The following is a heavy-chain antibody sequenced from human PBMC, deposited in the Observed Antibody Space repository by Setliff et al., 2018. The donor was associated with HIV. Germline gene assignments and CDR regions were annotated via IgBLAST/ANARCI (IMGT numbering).Heavy chain of an antibody. Sequence: PSETLSLTCIASGDSIGITNYYWGWIRQPPGRGLEWVGSIYQSGRTFYNPSLSGRVTVSIATSKNQFSLKLSSVTAADTAVYYCARSEGIAWFDPWGQGTLVTVSS. CDR2: IYQSGRT. J-gene: IGHJ5*02. V-gene: IGHV4-39*07. CDR3: ARSEGIAWFDP. CDR1: GDSIGITNYY. D-gene: IGHD3-3*01.